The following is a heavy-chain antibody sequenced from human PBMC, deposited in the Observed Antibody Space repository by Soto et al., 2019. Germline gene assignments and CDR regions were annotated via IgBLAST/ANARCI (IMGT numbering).Heavy chain of an antibody. J-gene: IGHJ4*02. CDR2: IYYSGST. Sequence: SETLSLTCTVSGGSISSGDYYWSWIRQPPGKSLEWIGYIYYSGSTYYNPSLKSRVTISVDTSENQFSLKLSSVTAADTAVFYCARERPNYYDSSGYFDYWGQGTLVTV. CDR3: ARERPNYYDSSGYFDY. D-gene: IGHD3-22*01. CDR1: GGSISSGDYY. V-gene: IGHV4-30-4*01.